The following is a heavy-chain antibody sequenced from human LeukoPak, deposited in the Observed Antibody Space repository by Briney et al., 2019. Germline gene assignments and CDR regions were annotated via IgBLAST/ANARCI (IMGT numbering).Heavy chain of an antibody. CDR1: GFTFSSYS. V-gene: IGHV3-21*01. CDR2: ISSGSSYI. CDR3: ARDDYGDYDDWFDP. D-gene: IGHD4-17*01. Sequence: PGGSLRLSCAASGFTFSSYSMNWVRQAPGKGLEWVSSISSGSSYIYYADSVKGRFTISRDNAKNSLYLQMNSLRAEDTAVYYCARDDYGDYDDWFDPWGQGTLVTVSS. J-gene: IGHJ5*02.